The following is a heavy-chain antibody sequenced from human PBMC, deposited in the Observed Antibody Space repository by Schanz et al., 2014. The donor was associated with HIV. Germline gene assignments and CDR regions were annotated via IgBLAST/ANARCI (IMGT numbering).Heavy chain of an antibody. CDR3: AKDRNQYDSRYIGKGNYYYYYGMDV. V-gene: IGHV3-30*18. CDR2: ISYDGRNK. CDR1: GFTVSNNH. D-gene: IGHD3-22*01. J-gene: IGHJ6*02. Sequence: QLVESGGGLIQPGGSLRLSCVFSGFTVSNNHLSWVRQAPGKGLEWVAVISYDGRNKYYADSVKGRLTISRDNSKNTLYLQMKSLRREDTAVYFCAKDRNQYDSRYIGKGNYYYYYGMDVWGQGTTVTVSS.